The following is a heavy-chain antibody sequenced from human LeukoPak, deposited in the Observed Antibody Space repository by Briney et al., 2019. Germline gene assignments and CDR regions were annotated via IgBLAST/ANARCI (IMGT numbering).Heavy chain of an antibody. CDR1: GGSISSGGYY. CDR2: IYYSGST. J-gene: IGHJ4*02. V-gene: IGHV4-31*03. D-gene: IGHD5-12*01. Sequence: SQTLSLTCTVSGGSISSGGYYWSWIRQHPGKGLEWIGYIYYSGSTYYNPSLKSRVTISVDTSKNQFSLKLSSVTAADTAVYYCARDGGSGYDFDYRGQGTLVTVSS. CDR3: ARDGGSGYDFDY.